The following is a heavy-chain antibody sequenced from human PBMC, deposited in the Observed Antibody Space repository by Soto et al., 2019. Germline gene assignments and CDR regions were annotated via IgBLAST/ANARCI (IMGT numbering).Heavy chain of an antibody. Sequence: GGSLRLSCAASGSTFNRFWMSWVRQAPGKGLEWVANIKQDGGEKYYVDSVKGRFTISRDNAKNSLYLQMNSLRAGDTAVYYCATSSYSSGWYAVYWGQGTLVTVSS. J-gene: IGHJ4*02. V-gene: IGHV3-7*01. CDR3: ATSSYSSGWYAVY. CDR1: GSTFNRFW. D-gene: IGHD6-19*01. CDR2: IKQDGGEK.